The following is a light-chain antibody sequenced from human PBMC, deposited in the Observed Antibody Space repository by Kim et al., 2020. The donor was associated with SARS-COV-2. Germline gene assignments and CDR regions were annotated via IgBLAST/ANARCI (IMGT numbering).Light chain of an antibody. Sequence: SSELTQDPAVSVALGQTVRITCQGDSLRSYYASWYQQKPGQAPVLVIYGKNNRPSGIPDRFSGSSSGNTASFTITGAQAEDEADYYCNSRDSSGNQLNWVFGGGTQLTVL. J-gene: IGLJ3*02. CDR3: NSRDSSGNQLNWV. CDR2: GKN. V-gene: IGLV3-19*01. CDR1: SLRSYY.